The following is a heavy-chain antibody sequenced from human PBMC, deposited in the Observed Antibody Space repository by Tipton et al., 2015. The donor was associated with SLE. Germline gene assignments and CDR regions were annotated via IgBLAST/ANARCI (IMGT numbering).Heavy chain of an antibody. J-gene: IGHJ4*02. CDR2: IYHSGST. V-gene: IGHV4-38-2*01. CDR1: GYSISSGYY. CDR3: ARHQGGFDY. Sequence: TLFLTCAVSGYSISSGYYWGWIRQPPGKGLEWIGSIYHSGSTYYNPSLKSRVTISVDTSKNQFSLKLSSVTAADTAVYYCARHQGGFDYGGQGTLVTVSS.